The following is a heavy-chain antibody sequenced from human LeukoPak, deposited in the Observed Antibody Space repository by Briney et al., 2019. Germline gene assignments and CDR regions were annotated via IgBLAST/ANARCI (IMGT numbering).Heavy chain of an antibody. D-gene: IGHD2-2*01. V-gene: IGHV3-23*01. Sequence: PGGSLRLYCAASGFTFSSYAMSWVRQAPGKGLEWVSAISGSGGSTYYADSVKGRFTISRDNSKNTLYLQMNSLRAEDTAVYYCAKFISYWVPARSIDYWGQGTLVTVSS. CDR1: GFTFSSYA. CDR3: AKFISYWVPARSIDY. CDR2: ISGSGGST. J-gene: IGHJ4*02.